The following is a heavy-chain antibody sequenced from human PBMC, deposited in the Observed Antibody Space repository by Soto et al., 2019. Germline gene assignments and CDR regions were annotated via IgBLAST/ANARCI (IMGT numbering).Heavy chain of an antibody. CDR1: GFTFSTYA. Sequence: GGSLRLSCAASGFTFSTYAMSWVRQAPGKGLEWVSGISGSGAGAYYADSVKGRFTISRDISKDTLYLQMISLRAEDTAVYYCARSSGPRVYYGLDVGGEGATVTGS. D-gene: IGHD6-19*01. CDR3: ARSSGPRVYYGLDV. V-gene: IGHV3-23*01. CDR2: ISGSGAGA. J-gene: IGHJ6*02.